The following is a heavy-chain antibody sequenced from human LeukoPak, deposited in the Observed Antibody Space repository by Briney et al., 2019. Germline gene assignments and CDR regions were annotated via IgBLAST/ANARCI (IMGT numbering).Heavy chain of an antibody. CDR1: GFTFSSHG. CDR3: AKDHTYYYGSGSYRPGPRGNWFDP. J-gene: IGHJ5*02. D-gene: IGHD3-10*01. V-gene: IGHV3-23*01. CDR2: ISGSGGRT. Sequence: GGTLRLSCAASGFTFSSHGMNWVRQAPGKGLEWVSGISGSGGRTYYADSVKGRFTISRDNSNHMLYLQMNSLRAEDTAVYYCAKDHTYYYGSGSYRPGPRGNWFDPWGQGTLVTVSS.